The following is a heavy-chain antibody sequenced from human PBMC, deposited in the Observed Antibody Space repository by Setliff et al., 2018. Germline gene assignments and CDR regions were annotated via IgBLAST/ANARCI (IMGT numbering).Heavy chain of an antibody. CDR2: IKSKGDGETT. D-gene: IGHD3-10*01. Sequence: GGSLRLSCVASGFPFIPAWMTWVRQAPGKGLEWVGRIKSKGDGETTDYAAPVKGRFTISRDDSKNSLYLQMNSLKTEDTAVYYCARSGSGSYYNGFYYYYMDVWGKGTTVTVSS. CDR3: ARSGSGSYYNGFYYYYMDV. CDR1: GFPFIPAW. V-gene: IGHV3-15*01. J-gene: IGHJ6*03.